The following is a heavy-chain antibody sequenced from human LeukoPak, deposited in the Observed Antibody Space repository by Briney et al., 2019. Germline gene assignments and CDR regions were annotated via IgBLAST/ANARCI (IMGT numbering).Heavy chain of an antibody. Sequence: SETLSLTCAVYGGSFSGYYWSWIRQPPGKGLEWIGEINHSGSTNYNPSLKSRVTISVDTSENQFSLKLSSVTAADTAVYYCARGSLPHYDFWSGYYWLPPGYYFDYWGQGTLVTVSS. J-gene: IGHJ4*02. D-gene: IGHD3-3*01. CDR1: GGSFSGYY. CDR2: INHSGST. V-gene: IGHV4-34*01. CDR3: ARGSLPHYDFWSGYYWLPPGYYFDY.